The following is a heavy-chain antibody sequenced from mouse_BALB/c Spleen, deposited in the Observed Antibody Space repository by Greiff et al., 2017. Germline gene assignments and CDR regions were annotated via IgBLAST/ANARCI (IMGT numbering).Heavy chain of an antibody. V-gene: IGHV1-85*01. CDR3: ARWLRVYAIGWYFDV. Sequence: QVQLQQSGADLVKPGASVKLSCKASGYTFTSYDIYWVRQSPEQGLEWIGWIFPGDGSTKYNEKFKGKATLTTDKSSSTAYLQLSRLTSEDSAVYYCARWLRVYAIGWYFDVWGAGTTVTVSS. D-gene: IGHD2-14*01. CDR1: GYTFTSYD. CDR2: IFPGDGST. J-gene: IGHJ1*01.